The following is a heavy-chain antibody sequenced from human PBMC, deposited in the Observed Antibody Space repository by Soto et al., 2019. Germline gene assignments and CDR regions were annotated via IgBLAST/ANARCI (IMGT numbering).Heavy chain of an antibody. CDR2: SSATGAGT. D-gene: IGHD1-7*01. V-gene: IGHV3-23*01. CDR1: GFPFSSYG. CDR3: AKDRRAGGNYGFYSDF. J-gene: IGHJ4*02. Sequence: EVQLLESGGGLVQPGGSLRLSFAASGFPFSSYGMTWVRQAPGKGREWVSFSSATGAGTYYADSVKARFTISRDNSKNTLYLQMTSLRADDTAVYYCAKDRRAGGNYGFYSDFWGQGALVIVSS.